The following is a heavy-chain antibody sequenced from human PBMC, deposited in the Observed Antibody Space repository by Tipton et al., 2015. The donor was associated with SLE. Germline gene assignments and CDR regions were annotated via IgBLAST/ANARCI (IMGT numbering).Heavy chain of an antibody. CDR3: GRGYGSRSVYGLDV. Sequence: GSLRLSCATSGFTFSSYAMSWVRQAPGKGLEWVSAISGSGGSTYYADSVKGRFTISRDNSKNTLYLQMNSLRAEDTAVYYCGRGYGSRSVYGLDVWGQGTTVSVSS. J-gene: IGHJ6*02. V-gene: IGHV3-23*01. CDR1: GFTFSSYA. D-gene: IGHD3-10*01. CDR2: ISGSGGST.